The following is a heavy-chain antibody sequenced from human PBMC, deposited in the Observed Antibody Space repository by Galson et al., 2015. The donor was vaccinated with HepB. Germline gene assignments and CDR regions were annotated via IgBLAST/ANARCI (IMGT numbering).Heavy chain of an antibody. CDR3: ASSRLDY. J-gene: IGHJ4*02. CDR1: GFTFSSYT. CDR2: ISSTSTYI. V-gene: IGHV3-21*01. Sequence: SLRLSCAVSGFTFSSYTMNWVRQAPGKGLEWVSSISSTSTYIYYADSLKGRFTISRDNAKNSLYLQMNSLGAEDTAVYYCASSRLDYWGQGTLVTVSS.